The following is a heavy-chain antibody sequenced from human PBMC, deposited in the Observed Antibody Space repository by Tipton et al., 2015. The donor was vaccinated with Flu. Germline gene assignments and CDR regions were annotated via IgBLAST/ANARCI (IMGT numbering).Heavy chain of an antibody. Sequence: TLSLTCTVSGGSISSSSYYWGWIRQPPGKGLEWIGSIYHSGSTYYNPSLKSRVTISVDTSKNQFSLKLSSVTAADTAVYYCARGGALTGYSKPADYWGQGTLVTVSS. D-gene: IGHD3-9*01. CDR1: GGSISSSSYY. J-gene: IGHJ4*02. V-gene: IGHV4-39*07. CDR3: ARGGALTGYSKPADY. CDR2: IYHSGST.